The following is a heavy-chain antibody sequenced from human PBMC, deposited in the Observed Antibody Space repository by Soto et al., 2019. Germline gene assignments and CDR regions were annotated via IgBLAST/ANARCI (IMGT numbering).Heavy chain of an antibody. CDR2: ISAYIGNT. V-gene: IGHV1-18*01. J-gene: IGHJ4*02. CDR3: ARVSPCSGFSCYVGELDC. CDR1: GYTFTNYG. D-gene: IGHD2-2*01. Sequence: QVQLVQSGAAVKKPGASVKVSCTASGYTFTNYGFTWVRQAPGQGIEWMGWISAYIGNTNYAQKLQGRVNMPTDTSTSTAYMELRRLRSDDTAVYYCARVSPCSGFSCYVGELDCWGQGTLVTVSS.